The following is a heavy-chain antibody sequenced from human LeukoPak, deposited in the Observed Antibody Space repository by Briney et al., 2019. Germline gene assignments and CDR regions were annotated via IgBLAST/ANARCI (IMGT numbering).Heavy chain of an antibody. J-gene: IGHJ4*02. V-gene: IGHV1-46*01. CDR2: INPSGSST. Sequence: GASVKVSCKASGYTFTSHYMHWVRQAPGQGREWMGLINPSGSSTLYAQKFQGRVTMTRDMSTTTDYMELSSLRSEDTAVYYCARAQGLSSGYYYLYFDYWGQGTLVTVSS. CDR3: ARAQGLSSGYYYLYFDY. CDR1: GYTFTSHY. D-gene: IGHD3-22*01.